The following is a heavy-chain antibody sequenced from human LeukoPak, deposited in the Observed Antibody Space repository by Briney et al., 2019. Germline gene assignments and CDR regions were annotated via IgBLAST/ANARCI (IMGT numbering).Heavy chain of an antibody. Sequence: TGGSLRLSCAASGFTFSDYAMNWVRQAPGKGLEWVSSISSGGSYISYADSVKGRFTVSRDNAKASLFLKMRSLRDEDTAVYYCARGPALYCTSSSCLDGVDWGQGTLVSVSS. D-gene: IGHD2-2*01. CDR2: ISSGGSYI. CDR3: ARGPALYCTSSSCLDGVD. V-gene: IGHV3-21*01. CDR1: GFTFSDYA. J-gene: IGHJ4*02.